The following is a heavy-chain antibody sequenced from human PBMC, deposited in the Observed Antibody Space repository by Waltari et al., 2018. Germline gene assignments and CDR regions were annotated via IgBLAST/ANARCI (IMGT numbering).Heavy chain of an antibody. CDR1: GGSISSYY. D-gene: IGHD6-13*01. V-gene: IGHV4-59*01. CDR3: ARGLYSSSWYPNWYFDL. CDR2: IYYSGST. Sequence: QVQLQESGPGLVKPSEPLSLTCHVSGGSISSYYWIWIRQPPGKGLEWIGYIYYSGSTNYNPSLKSRVTISVDTSKNQFSLKLSSVTAADTAVYYCARGLYSSSWYPNWYFDLWGRGTLVTVSS. J-gene: IGHJ2*01.